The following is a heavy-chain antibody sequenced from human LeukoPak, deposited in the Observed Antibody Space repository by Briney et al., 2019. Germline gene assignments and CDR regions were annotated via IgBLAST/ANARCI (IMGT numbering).Heavy chain of an antibody. CDR3: ARRQWLVSDLDY. CDR2: IYYSGST. J-gene: IGHJ4*02. D-gene: IGHD6-19*01. CDR1: GGSFSGYY. Sequence: SETLSLTCAVYGGSFSGYYWGWIRQPPGKGLEWIGNIYYSGSTYYNPSLKSRVTISVDTSKNQFSLKLSSVTAADTAVFYCARRQWLVSDLDYWGQGTLVTVSS. V-gene: IGHV4-34*01.